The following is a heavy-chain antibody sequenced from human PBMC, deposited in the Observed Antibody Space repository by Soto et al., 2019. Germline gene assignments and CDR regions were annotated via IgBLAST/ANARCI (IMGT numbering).Heavy chain of an antibody. Sequence: SETLSLTCAVSGGSFRGFYWTWLRQTPGKGLEWIGDINHSGSTNYNPSLKSRVTISVDTSKNQFSLKLSSVTAADTAVYYCARGYCSSIFCYSTSSYYGMVALGQAPTVTV. CDR2: INHSGST. V-gene: IGHV4-34*01. CDR3: ARGYCSSIFCYSTSSYYGMVA. D-gene: IGHD2-2*01. J-gene: IGHJ6*02. CDR1: GGSFRGFY.